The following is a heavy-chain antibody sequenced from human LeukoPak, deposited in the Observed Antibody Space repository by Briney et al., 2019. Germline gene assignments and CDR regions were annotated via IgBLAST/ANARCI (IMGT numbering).Heavy chain of an antibody. D-gene: IGHD6-19*01. V-gene: IGHV4-59*08. CDR2: IYYSGST. J-gene: IGHJ4*02. CDR3: ARHGLKAGAGYFDY. CDR1: VDSISSYY. Sequence: SETLSLTCTVSVDSISSYYWSWIRQSPGKGLEWIGYIYYSGSTYYNPSLTSRVTISVDTSKNQFSLRLTSLTAPDTAVFYCARHGLKAGAGYFDYWGQGTLVTVSS.